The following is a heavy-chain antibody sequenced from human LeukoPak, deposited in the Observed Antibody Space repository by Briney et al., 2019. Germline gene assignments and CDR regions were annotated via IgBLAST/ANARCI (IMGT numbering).Heavy chain of an antibody. D-gene: IGHD3-22*01. V-gene: IGHV3-21*01. J-gene: IGHJ4*02. Sequence: GGSLRLSCAVSGFTFSGFNMNWVRQAPGKGLEWVSSISNIGNHVYYADSVKGRFTITRDNAKKSLYLQMNSLRADDTAVYYRARELNSFESSGYGLAYWGQGTLVTVSS. CDR2: ISNIGNHV. CDR3: ARELNSFESSGYGLAY. CDR1: GFTFSGFN.